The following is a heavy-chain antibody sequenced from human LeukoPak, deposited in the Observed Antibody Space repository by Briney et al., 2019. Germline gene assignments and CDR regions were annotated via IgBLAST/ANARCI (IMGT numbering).Heavy chain of an antibody. CDR3: ARASSGYYYEY. J-gene: IGHJ4*02. V-gene: IGHV4-31*03. Sequence: NPSETLSLTCTVSGGSISSGGYYWSWIRQHPGKGLEWIGYIYYSGSTYYNPSLKSRVTISVDTSKNQFSLKLSSVTAADTAAYYCARASSGYYYEYWGQGTLVTVSS. D-gene: IGHD3-22*01. CDR1: GGSISSGGYY. CDR2: IYYSGST.